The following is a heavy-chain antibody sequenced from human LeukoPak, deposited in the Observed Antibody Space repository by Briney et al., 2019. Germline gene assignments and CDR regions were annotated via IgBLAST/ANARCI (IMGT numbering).Heavy chain of an antibody. CDR1: GFTFSSYA. J-gene: IGHJ4*02. CDR2: IVGSGGAT. V-gene: IGHV3-23*01. D-gene: IGHD2-2*01. Sequence: GGSLRLSCAASGFTFSSYAMSWVRQAPGKGLEWVSRIVGSGGATYYEDSVKGRFTISRDNSKNTVYLQMNSLRAEDTAVYYCAKMSGDCSTTTCSNFDYWGQGTLVTVSS. CDR3: AKMSGDCSTTTCSNFDY.